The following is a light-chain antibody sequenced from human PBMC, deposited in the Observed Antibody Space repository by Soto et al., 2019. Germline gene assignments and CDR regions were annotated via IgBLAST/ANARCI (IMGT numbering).Light chain of an antibody. CDR3: MQGTHWPPIT. CDR1: QGIKND. Sequence: IQMTQSPSSLSTSVGDGVTITCRASQGIKNDLAWYQQKPGKAPTLLMFDVSNLESGVPSRFSGSGSGTDFTLKISRVEAEDVGVYYCMQGTHWPPITFGQGTRLEIK. V-gene: IGKV1-6*01. CDR2: DVS. J-gene: IGKJ5*01.